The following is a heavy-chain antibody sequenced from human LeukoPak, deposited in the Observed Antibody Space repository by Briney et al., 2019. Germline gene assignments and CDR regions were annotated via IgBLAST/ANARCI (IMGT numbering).Heavy chain of an antibody. CDR1: GYTFTSYY. Sequence: GASVKVSCKASGYTFTSYYMHWVRQAPGQGLEWMGWINPNSGGTNYAQKFQGRVTMTRDTSISSAYMELSRLRSDDTAVYYCARAVRTVYYFDYWGQGTLVTVSS. V-gene: IGHV1-2*02. CDR3: ARAVRTVYYFDY. CDR2: INPNSGGT. J-gene: IGHJ4*02. D-gene: IGHD3-10*01.